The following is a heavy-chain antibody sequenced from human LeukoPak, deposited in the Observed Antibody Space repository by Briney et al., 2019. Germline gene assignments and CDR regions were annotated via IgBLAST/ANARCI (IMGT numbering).Heavy chain of an antibody. CDR3: ARDLFEVAGTYFDY. Sequence: ASVKVSCKASGYTFTNYYIHWVRQAPGQGLEWMGVINPNGGGTSYRQNFQGRVTMTSDTSTSTVFMELSSLRSEDTAVYYCARDLFEVAGTYFDYWGQGTLVTVSS. V-gene: IGHV1-46*01. J-gene: IGHJ4*02. D-gene: IGHD6-19*01. CDR1: GYTFTNYY. CDR2: INPNGGGT.